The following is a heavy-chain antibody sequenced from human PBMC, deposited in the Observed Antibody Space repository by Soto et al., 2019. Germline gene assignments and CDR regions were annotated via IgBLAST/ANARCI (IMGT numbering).Heavy chain of an antibody. CDR1: GYTFTNYG. CDR2: ISANNGHT. V-gene: IGHV1-18*04. J-gene: IGHJ5*02. CDR3: ARSKAATGTSWLDP. Sequence: ASVKVSCKASGYTFTNYGISWVRQAPGQGLEWMGWISANNGHTKYAQKVQGRVTMTTDTSTSTAYMELRSLRSDDTAVFYCARSKAATGTSWLDPWGQGTLVTVSS. D-gene: IGHD6-13*01.